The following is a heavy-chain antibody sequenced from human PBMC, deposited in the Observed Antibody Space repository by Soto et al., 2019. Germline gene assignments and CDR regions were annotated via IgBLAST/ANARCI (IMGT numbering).Heavy chain of an antibody. Sequence: EAAVNVSCKASGYTFTTYDINCVRQAPRQGLEWLGWMDPNSGSTGYAQNFQGRITMARNITRNTAHMGLGSLQAEDMAVYYCARERKFDFWRKGFDVWGQGTTVTVSS. CDR2: MDPNSGST. D-gene: IGHD3-3*01. V-gene: IGHV1-8*01. CDR1: GYTFTTYD. J-gene: IGHJ6*02. CDR3: ARERKFDFWRKGFDV.